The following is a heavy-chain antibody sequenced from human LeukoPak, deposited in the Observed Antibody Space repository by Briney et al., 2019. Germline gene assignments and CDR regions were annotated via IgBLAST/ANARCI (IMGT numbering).Heavy chain of an antibody. CDR3: AREQDYGHFDY. D-gene: IGHD3-16*01. Sequence: SETLSLTCTVSGGSISSYYWSWIRQPPGKGLAWIGYIYYSGSTNYNPSLKSRVTISVDTSKNQFSLKLSSVTAADTAVYYCAREQDYGHFDYWGQGTLVTVSS. V-gene: IGHV4-59*01. J-gene: IGHJ4*02. CDR1: GGSISSYY. CDR2: IYYSGST.